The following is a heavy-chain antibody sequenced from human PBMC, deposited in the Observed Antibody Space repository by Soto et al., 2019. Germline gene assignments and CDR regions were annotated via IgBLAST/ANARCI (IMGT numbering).Heavy chain of an antibody. V-gene: IGHV4-59*01. CDR3: ARVAGMPVVGATTVIFDY. Sequence: QVQLQESGPGLVKPSETLSLTCTVSGGSISSYYWSWIRQPPGKGLEWIGYIYYSGSTNYNPSLKSRVTISVDTSKNQFSLKLSSVTAADTAVYYCARVAGMPVVGATTVIFDYWGQGTLVTVSS. J-gene: IGHJ4*02. CDR1: GGSISSYY. CDR2: IYYSGST. D-gene: IGHD1-26*01.